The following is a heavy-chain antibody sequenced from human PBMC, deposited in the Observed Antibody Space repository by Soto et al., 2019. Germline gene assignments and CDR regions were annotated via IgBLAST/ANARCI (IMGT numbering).Heavy chain of an antibody. CDR2: IYYSGST. Sequence: SETLSLTCTVSGGSISSGGYYWSWIRQHPGKGLEWIGYIYYSGSTYYNPSLKSRVTISVDTSKNQFSLKLSSVTAADTAVYYCARTYDDSGPNSGGYGFDIWGQGTTVTVSS. CDR1: GGSISSGGYY. V-gene: IGHV4-31*03. CDR3: ARTYDDSGPNSGGYGFDI. J-gene: IGHJ3*02. D-gene: IGHD3-22*01.